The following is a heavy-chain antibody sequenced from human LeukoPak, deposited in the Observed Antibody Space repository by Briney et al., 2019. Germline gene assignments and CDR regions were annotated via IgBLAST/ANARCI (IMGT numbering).Heavy chain of an antibody. CDR2: IYHSGST. CDR1: GGSISSSNW. Sequence: PSETLSLTCAVSGGSISSSNWWSWVRQPPGKGLEWIGEIYHSGSTNYNPSLKSRVTISVDTSKNQFSLKLSSVTAADTAVYYCARGRRGYSYGLNHWGQGTLVTVSS. CDR3: ARGRRGYSYGLNH. D-gene: IGHD5-18*01. V-gene: IGHV4-4*02. J-gene: IGHJ5*02.